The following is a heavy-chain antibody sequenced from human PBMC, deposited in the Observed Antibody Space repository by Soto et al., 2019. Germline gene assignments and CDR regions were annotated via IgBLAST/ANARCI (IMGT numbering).Heavy chain of an antibody. Sequence: VGSLRLSCAASGWTFGTYSMNWVRQAPGKGLEWIAYINSDSDNIMYADSVKGRFTISRENAKNSLFLQMNSLTDEDTAVYYCARLYYDYVWGQGTTVTVSS. V-gene: IGHV3-48*02. J-gene: IGHJ6*02. CDR3: ARLYYDYV. D-gene: IGHD3-3*01. CDR1: GWTFGTYS. CDR2: INSDSDNI.